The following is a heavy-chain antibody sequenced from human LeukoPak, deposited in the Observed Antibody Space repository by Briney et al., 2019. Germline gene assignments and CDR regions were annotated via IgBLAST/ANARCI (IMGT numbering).Heavy chain of an antibody. Sequence: GGSLRLSCAASGFTFSSYGMHWVRQAPGKGLEWVAVIWYDGSNKYYADSVKGRFTISRDNSKNTLYLQMNSLRAEDTAVYYCAREEIGYSSSWYSLDYYGMDVWGQGTTVTVSS. CDR1: GFTFSSYG. CDR2: IWYDGSNK. V-gene: IGHV3-33*01. CDR3: AREEIGYSSSWYSLDYYGMDV. D-gene: IGHD6-13*01. J-gene: IGHJ6*02.